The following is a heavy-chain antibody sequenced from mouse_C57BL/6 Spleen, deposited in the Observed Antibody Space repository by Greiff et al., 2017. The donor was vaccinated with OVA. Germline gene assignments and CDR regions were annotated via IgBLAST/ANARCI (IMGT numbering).Heavy chain of an antibody. V-gene: IGHV1-82*01. CDR1: GYAFSSSW. CDR2: IYPGDGDT. D-gene: IGHD2-1*01. J-gene: IGHJ4*01. Sequence: QVQLKQSGPELVKPGASVKISCKASGYAFSSSWMNWVKQRPGKGLEWIGRIYPGDGDTNYNGKFKGKATLTADKSSSTAYMQLSSLTSEDSAVYFCARERNGNYVLAMDYWGQGTSVTVSS. CDR3: ARERNGNYVLAMDY.